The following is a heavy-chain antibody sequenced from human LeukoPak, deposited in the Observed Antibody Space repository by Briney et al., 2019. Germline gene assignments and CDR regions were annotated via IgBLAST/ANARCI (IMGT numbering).Heavy chain of an antibody. J-gene: IGHJ4*02. CDR1: GFTFSSYG. CDR2: ISYDGSNK. V-gene: IGHV3-30*18. Sequence: GRSLRLSCAASGFTFSSYGMHWVRQAPGKGLEWVAVISYDGSNKYYADSVKGRFTISRDNSKNTLYLQMNSLRAEDTAVYYWAKGRKYWGQGTLVTVSS. D-gene: IGHD1-14*01. CDR3: AKGRKY.